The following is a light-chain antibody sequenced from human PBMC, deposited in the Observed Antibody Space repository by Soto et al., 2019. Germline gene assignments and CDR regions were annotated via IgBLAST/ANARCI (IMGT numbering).Light chain of an antibody. CDR1: QGIRNY. J-gene: IGKJ3*01. V-gene: IGKV1-27*01. Sequence: DIQMTQSPTSLSASVGDRVTITCRASQGIRNYVAWYQQIPGKAPKLLIYAASTLQSGVPSRFSGSGSGTDFTLTINGLRPEDVATYSCQKYSSVPVFGPGTKVEIK. CDR3: QKYSSVPV. CDR2: AAS.